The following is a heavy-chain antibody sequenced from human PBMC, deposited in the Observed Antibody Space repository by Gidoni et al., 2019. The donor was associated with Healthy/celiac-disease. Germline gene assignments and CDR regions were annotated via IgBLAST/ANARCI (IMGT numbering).Heavy chain of an antibody. Sequence: EVQLVESGGGLVQPGGSLRLSCAASGFTFSSYAMRWVRQAPGKGLEGVSAISGSGGSTYYADSVKGRVTISRDNSKNTLYLQMNSLRAEDTAVYYCVGSYYYGMDVWGQGTTVTVSS. CDR2: ISGSGGST. CDR3: VGSYYYGMDV. CDR1: GFTFSSYA. D-gene: IGHD2-15*01. J-gene: IGHJ6*02. V-gene: IGHV3-23*04.